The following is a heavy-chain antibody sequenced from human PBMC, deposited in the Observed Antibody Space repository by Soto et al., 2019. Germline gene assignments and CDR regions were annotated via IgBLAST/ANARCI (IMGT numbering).Heavy chain of an antibody. V-gene: IGHV3-48*01. Sequence: GGSLRLSCAASGFTFSSYSMNWVRQAPGKGLEWVSYISSSSSTIYYADSVKGRFTISRDNAKNSLYLQMNSLRAEDTAVYYCARGDYSNYVSWFDPWGQGTLVTVSS. J-gene: IGHJ5*02. CDR3: ARGDYSNYVSWFDP. D-gene: IGHD4-4*01. CDR2: ISSSSSTI. CDR1: GFTFSSYS.